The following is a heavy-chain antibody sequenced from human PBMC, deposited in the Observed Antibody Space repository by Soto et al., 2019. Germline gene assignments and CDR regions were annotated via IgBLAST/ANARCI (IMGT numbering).Heavy chain of an antibody. CDR1: GGSINSGGSY. Sequence: PSETLSLTCTVSGGSINSGGSYWSWIRQHPGKGLEWIGYIHYSGSTYYNPSLKSRVTISLDTSKNQFSLKLSSVTAADTAVYYCARDGGTTPPDYRGQRTLVTVSS. CDR3: ARDGGTTPPDY. J-gene: IGHJ4*02. D-gene: IGHD1-7*01. V-gene: IGHV4-31*03. CDR2: IHYSGST.